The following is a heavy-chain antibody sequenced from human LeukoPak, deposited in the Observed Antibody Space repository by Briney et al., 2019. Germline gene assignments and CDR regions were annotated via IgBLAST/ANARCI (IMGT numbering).Heavy chain of an antibody. V-gene: IGHV4-34*01. Sequence: SETLSLTCAVYGGAFSGYYWSWIRQPPGKGLEWIGEINHSGSTNYNPSLKSRVTISVDTSKNQFSLKLSSVTAADTAVYYCARLRTGRIWGQGTMVTVSS. J-gene: IGHJ3*02. CDR2: INHSGST. CDR1: GGAFSGYY. D-gene: IGHD1-14*01. CDR3: ARLRTGRI.